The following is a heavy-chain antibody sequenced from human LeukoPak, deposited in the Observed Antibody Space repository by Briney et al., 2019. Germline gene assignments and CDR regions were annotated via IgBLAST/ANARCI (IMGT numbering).Heavy chain of an antibody. J-gene: IGHJ4*02. CDR1: GFTFSSYA. D-gene: IGHD4-11*01. CDR3: ARDPGTVTTSY. Sequence: GGSLRLSCAASGFTFSSYAMSWVRQAPGKGLEWVSYISSSSSTIYYADSVKGRFTISRDNAKNSLYLQMNSLRAEDTAVYYCARDPGTVTTSYWGQGTLVTVSS. CDR2: ISSSSSTI. V-gene: IGHV3-48*01.